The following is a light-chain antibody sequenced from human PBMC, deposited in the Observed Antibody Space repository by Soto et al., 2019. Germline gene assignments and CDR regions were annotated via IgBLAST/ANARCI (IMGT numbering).Light chain of an antibody. Sequence: QSVPTQPPSVSGAPGQRVPISCTGSSSNMGAGFDVHWYQQLPGEAPKLFIFGNSNRPSGVPDRISGSKSGTSASLSITGLQAEDEADYYCQSYDSSLSGSLFGGGTKLTVL. CDR1: SSNMGAGFD. CDR3: QSYDSSLSGSL. J-gene: IGLJ2*01. V-gene: IGLV1-40*01. CDR2: GNS.